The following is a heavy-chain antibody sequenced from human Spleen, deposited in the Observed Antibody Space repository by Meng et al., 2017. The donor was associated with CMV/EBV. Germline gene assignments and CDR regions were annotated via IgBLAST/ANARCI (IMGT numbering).Heavy chain of an antibody. J-gene: IGHJ4*02. Sequence: CSVSGASIRSGTRYWGWLRQPPGKGLEWIGSIYSGGQTFYSPSLRSRVTLAVDTSKNQFSLKMTSVTAADTAVYFCAKFPDRRDTGFWGRGALVTVSS. CDR3: AKFPDRRDTGF. V-gene: IGHV4-39*01. D-gene: IGHD1-14*01. CDR1: GASIRSGTRY. CDR2: IYSGGQT.